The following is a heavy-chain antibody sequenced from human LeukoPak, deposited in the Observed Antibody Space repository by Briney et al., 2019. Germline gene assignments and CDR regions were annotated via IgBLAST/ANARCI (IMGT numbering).Heavy chain of an antibody. V-gene: IGHV3-11*01. CDR2: ISSSGSTI. CDR3: ARTPTAYCSSTSCYTDY. CDR1: GFTFSDYY. Sequence: GSLRLSCAASGFTFSDYYMSWIRQAPGKGLEWVSYISSSGSTIYYADSVKGRFTISRDNAKNSLYLQMNSLRAEDTAVYYCARTPTAYCSSTSCYTDYWGQGTLVTVSS. J-gene: IGHJ4*02. D-gene: IGHD2-2*02.